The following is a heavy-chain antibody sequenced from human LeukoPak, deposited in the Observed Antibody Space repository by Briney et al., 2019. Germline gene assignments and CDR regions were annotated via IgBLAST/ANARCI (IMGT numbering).Heavy chain of an antibody. V-gene: IGHV3-74*01. CDR2: INPDGSVT. D-gene: IGHD6-19*01. Sequence: PGGSLRLSCAASGFTFSSYWMHWVRHAPGKGPVWFSHINPDGSVTDYADSVKGRFTISRDNAKNTLYLQMNSLRAEDTAVYYCALRIAVPGGFDSWGQGTLVTVSS. CDR3: ALRIAVPGGFDS. CDR1: GFTFSSYW. J-gene: IGHJ4*02.